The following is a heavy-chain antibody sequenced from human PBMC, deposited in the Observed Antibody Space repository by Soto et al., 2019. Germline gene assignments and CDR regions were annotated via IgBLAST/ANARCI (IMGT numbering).Heavy chain of an antibody. J-gene: IGHJ4*02. Sequence: ASVKVSCKASGYTFTSYAMHWVRPAPGQRLEWMGWINAGNGNTKYSQKFQGRVTITRDTSAGTAYMELSSLRSEDTAVYYCARSIVVVPALDYWGQGTLVTVSS. CDR3: ARSIVVVPALDY. CDR1: GYTFTSYA. D-gene: IGHD2-21*02. CDR2: INAGNGNT. V-gene: IGHV1-3*01.